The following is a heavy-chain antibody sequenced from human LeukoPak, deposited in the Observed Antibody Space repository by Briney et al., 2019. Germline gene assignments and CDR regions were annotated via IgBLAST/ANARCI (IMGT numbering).Heavy chain of an antibody. Sequence: MPGGSLRLSCAASGFTFSSYSMNWVRQAPGKGLEWVSSISSSSSYIYYADSVKGRFTISRDNAKNSLYLQMNSLRAEDTAVYYCASRSNYGDYKSGSEYFQHWGQGTLVTVSS. CDR1: GFTFSSYS. CDR2: ISSSSSYI. V-gene: IGHV3-21*01. CDR3: ASRSNYGDYKSGSEYFQH. D-gene: IGHD4-17*01. J-gene: IGHJ1*01.